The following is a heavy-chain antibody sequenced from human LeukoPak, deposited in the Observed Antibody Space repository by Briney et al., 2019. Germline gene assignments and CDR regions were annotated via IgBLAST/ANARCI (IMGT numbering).Heavy chain of an antibody. CDR1: GFTFSSYG. Sequence: TGGSLRLSCAASGFTFSSYGIHWVRQAPGKGLEWVAFIRYDGSNKYYSDSVKGRFTISRDNSKNTLYLQMNSLRGEDTAVYYCAKGSKEVLFTRDHHMDVWGKGTTVTISS. D-gene: IGHD3-3*01. CDR3: AKGSKEVLFTRDHHMDV. V-gene: IGHV3-30*02. J-gene: IGHJ6*03. CDR2: IRYDGSNK.